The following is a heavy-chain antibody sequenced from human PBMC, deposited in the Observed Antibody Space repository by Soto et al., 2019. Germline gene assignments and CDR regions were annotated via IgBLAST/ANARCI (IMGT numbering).Heavy chain of an antibody. J-gene: IGHJ3*02. V-gene: IGHV5-10-1*01. CDR3: ARHDIVAVVATSKVQDAFDI. D-gene: IGHD2-15*01. CDR2: IDPSDSYT. CDR1: GYSFTSYW. Sequence: GESLKISCKGSGYSFTSYWISWVRQMPGKGLEWMGRIDPSDSYTNYSPSFQGHVTISADKSISTAYLQWSSLKASDTAMYYCARHDIVAVVATSKVQDAFDIWGQGTMVTVSS.